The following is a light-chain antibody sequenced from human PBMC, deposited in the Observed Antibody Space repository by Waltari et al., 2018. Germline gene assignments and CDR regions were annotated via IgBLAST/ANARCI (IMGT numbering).Light chain of an antibody. J-gene: IGLJ2*01. V-gene: IGLV1-44*01. CDR1: SSNIGRNS. CDR2: KNA. Sequence: QSVLTQPPSASGTPGQRVTISCSGSSSNIGRNSVNWYQQVPGTAPKLLIYKNAQGPSGVPDRFSGSKSGTSASLAISGLQSEDEADYYCAAWDDSLNGYVVFGGGTKLTVL. CDR3: AAWDDSLNGYVV.